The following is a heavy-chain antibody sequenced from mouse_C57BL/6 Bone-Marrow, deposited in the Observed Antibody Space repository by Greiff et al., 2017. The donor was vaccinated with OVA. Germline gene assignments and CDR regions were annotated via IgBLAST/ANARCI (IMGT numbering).Heavy chain of an antibody. J-gene: IGHJ3*01. D-gene: IGHD1-1*01. CDR2: ISSGSSTI. V-gene: IGHV5-17*01. CDR3: AGNYGSSPAWFAY. Sequence: EVQLVESGGGLVKPGGSLKLSCAASGFTFSDYGMHWVRQAPEKGLEWVAYISSGSSTIYYADTVKGRFTISRDNAKNTLFLQMTSLRSEDTAMYYCAGNYGSSPAWFAYWGQGTLVTVSA. CDR1: GFTFSDYG.